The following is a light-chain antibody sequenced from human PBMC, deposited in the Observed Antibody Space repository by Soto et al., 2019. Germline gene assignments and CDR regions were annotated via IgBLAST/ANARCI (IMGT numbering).Light chain of an antibody. CDR3: QQFKSYPFT. CDR1: QGISSA. J-gene: IGKJ3*01. V-gene: IGKV1-13*02. Sequence: IQMTQSPSSLSASIGDRVTITCRASQGISSALAWYQQKPGKSLKLLIYDASTLESGVPSRFSGSGSGTDFSLTISSLQPEDFATYYCQQFKSYPFTFGPGAKVDIK. CDR2: DAS.